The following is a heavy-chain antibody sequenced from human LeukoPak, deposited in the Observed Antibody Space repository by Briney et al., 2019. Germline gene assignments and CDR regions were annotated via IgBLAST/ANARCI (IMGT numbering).Heavy chain of an antibody. J-gene: IGHJ3*02. V-gene: IGHV1-8*03. CDR1: GYTFTIYD. CDR2: MNPNSGNT. CDR3: ARGGWYYYDSSGYYYVGAFDI. D-gene: IGHD3-22*01. Sequence: ASVKVCCKASGYTFTIYDISWVRQATGQGLEWMGWMNPNSGNTGYAQKFQGRVTITRNTSISTAYMELSSLRSEDTAVYYCARGGWYYYDSSGYYYVGAFDIWGQGTMVTLSS.